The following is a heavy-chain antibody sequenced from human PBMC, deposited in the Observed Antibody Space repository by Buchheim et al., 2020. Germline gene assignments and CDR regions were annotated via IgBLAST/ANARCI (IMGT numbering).Heavy chain of an antibody. CDR3: ARPAAVLVPAAADWYFDL. CDR2: IYHSGSS. V-gene: IGHV4-4*02. J-gene: IGHJ2*01. CDR1: GGSISSGNW. Sequence: QVQLQESGPGLVKPSGTLSLTCAVSGGSISSGNWWSWVRQPPGRGLEWIGEIYHSGSSNYNPSLKSRVTISVDKPKNQLSLKLSSVTAADTAVYYCARPAAVLVPAAADWYFDLWGRGTL. D-gene: IGHD2-2*01.